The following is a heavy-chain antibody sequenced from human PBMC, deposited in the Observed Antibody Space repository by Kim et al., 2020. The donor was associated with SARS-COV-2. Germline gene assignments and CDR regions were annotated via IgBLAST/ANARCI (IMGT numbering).Heavy chain of an antibody. V-gene: IGHV4-39*01. D-gene: IGHD1-1*01. J-gene: IGHJ4*02. Sequence: YLNPSIKSRFTISIDPSKIQFSLRLNSGTAADTAVYYCARRKGNGYKLDYWGQGTLVTVSA. CDR3: ARRKGNGYKLDY.